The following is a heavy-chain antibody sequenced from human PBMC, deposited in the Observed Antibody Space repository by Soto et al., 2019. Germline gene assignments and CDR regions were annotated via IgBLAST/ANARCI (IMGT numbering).Heavy chain of an antibody. V-gene: IGHV4-31*03. D-gene: IGHD3-10*01. J-gene: IGHJ6*02. CDR1: GGSISSGGYY. Sequence: SETLSLTCTVSGGSISSGGYYWSWIRQHPGKGLEWIGYIYYSGSTYYNPSLKSRVTISVDTSKNQFSLKLSSVTAADTAVYYCAREGYYGSGSLPYYYGMDVWGQGTTVTVSS. CDR3: AREGYYGSGSLPYYYGMDV. CDR2: IYYSGST.